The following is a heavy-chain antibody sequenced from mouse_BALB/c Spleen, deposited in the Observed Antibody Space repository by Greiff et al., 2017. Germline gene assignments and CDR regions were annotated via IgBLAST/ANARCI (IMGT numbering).Heavy chain of an antibody. CDR1: GFTFSRFG. CDR2: ISSGSSTI. V-gene: IGHV5-17*02. D-gene: IGHD2-4*01. J-gene: IGHJ4*01. Sequence: EVKVVESGGGLVQPGGSRKLSCAASGFTFSRFGMHWVRQAPEKGLEWVAYISSGSSTIYYADTVKGRFTISSDKPKNTLFLQMTSLRSEDTAMYYCARDYDAPYAMDYWGQGTSVTVSS. CDR3: ARDYDAPYAMDY.